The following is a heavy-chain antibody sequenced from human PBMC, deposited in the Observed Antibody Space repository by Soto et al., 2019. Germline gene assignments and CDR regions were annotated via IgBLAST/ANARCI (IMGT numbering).Heavy chain of an antibody. J-gene: IGHJ4*02. CDR1: CYSFTTSG. Sequence: QAQLVQSGAEVKEPGASVKVSCKASCYSFTTSGITWVQQAPGQGLEWMGWISTYNGNTNYAQKLQDRVTLTTDTSTSTAYMELRSLRSDDTAVYYCARRLYGDYDYWGQGTLVTVSS. CDR3: ARRLYGDYDY. CDR2: ISTYNGNT. D-gene: IGHD4-17*01. V-gene: IGHV1-18*01.